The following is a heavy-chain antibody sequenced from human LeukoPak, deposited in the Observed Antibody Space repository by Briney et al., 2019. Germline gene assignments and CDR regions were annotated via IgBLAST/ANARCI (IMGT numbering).Heavy chain of an antibody. CDR1: GFRFSGYW. CDR3: ARTFAAAHIDY. V-gene: IGHV3-74*01. D-gene: IGHD2-15*01. J-gene: IGHJ4*02. CDR2: IDSEGSST. Sequence: GGSLRLSCAASGFRFSGYWMHWVRQAPGKGLVWVSHIDSEGSSTNYADSVKGRLTISRDNAKNTLYLQMNSLRAEDTAVYYCARTFAAAHIDYWGQGTLVTVSS.